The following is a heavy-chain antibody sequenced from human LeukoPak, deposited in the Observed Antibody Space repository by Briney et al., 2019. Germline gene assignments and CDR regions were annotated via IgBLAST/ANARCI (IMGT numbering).Heavy chain of an antibody. CDR3: ARVPCSGSLRRAEYFQH. CDR2: INHSGST. V-gene: IGHV4-34*01. D-gene: IGHD1-26*01. CDR1: GGSFSGYY. Sequence: PSETLSLTCAVYGGSFSGYYWSWIRQPPGKGLEWLGEINHSGSTNYNPSLKSRVTISVDTSKNQFSLKLSSVIAADTAVYYCARVPCSGSLRRAEYFQHWGQGTLVTVSS. J-gene: IGHJ1*01.